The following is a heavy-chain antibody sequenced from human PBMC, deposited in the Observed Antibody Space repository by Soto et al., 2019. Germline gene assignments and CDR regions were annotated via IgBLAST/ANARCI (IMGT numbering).Heavy chain of an antibody. CDR1: GDSISSDGYH. CDR2: IYNGGRT. V-gene: IGHV4-30-4*01. Sequence: SETLCLTCTVSGDSISSDGYHWSWIRQSPGKGLEWIGYIYNGGRTFYRPSLESRINMSLDATKNSYSLRLTSVTAADTAVYYCARAPVGMDSINFFDHWGQGILVTVS. D-gene: IGHD2-8*01. J-gene: IGHJ4*02. CDR3: ARAPVGMDSINFFDH.